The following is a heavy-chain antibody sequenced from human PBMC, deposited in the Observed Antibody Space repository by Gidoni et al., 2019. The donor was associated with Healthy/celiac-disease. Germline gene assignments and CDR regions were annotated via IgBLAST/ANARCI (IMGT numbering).Heavy chain of an antibody. V-gene: IGHV4-4*02. J-gene: IGHJ6*03. D-gene: IGHD3-3*01. CDR2: IYHSGST. CDR3: ARAPDFWSGSNNYYYYMDA. CDR1: GGSISSSNW. Sequence: QVQLQESGPGLVKPSGTLSLTCAVSGGSISSSNWWSWVRQPPGKGLEWIGEIYHSGSTNYNPSLKSRVTISVDKSKNQFSLKLSSVTAADTAVYYCARAPDFWSGSNNYYYYMDAWGKGTTVTVSS.